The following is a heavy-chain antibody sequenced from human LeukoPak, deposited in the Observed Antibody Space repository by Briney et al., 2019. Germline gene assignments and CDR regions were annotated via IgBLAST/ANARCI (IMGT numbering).Heavy chain of an antibody. CDR3: ARGGLYHGFDY. Sequence: GASVKVSCKASGYSFSAYWMHWVRQTPGQGLEWMGWIITDSGDTNYAQKFQGRVTMTMDTSISTAYMELSSLSSDDTAVYYCARGGLYHGFDYWGQGTLVTVSS. J-gene: IGHJ4*02. D-gene: IGHD1-14*01. CDR2: IITDSGDT. CDR1: GYSFSAYW. V-gene: IGHV1-2*02.